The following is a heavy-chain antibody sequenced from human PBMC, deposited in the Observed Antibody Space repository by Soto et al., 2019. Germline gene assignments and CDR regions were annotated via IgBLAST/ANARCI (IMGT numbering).Heavy chain of an antibody. CDR1: GGSISSYY. CDR3: AISLPGSGSYSDDYYYYGMDV. D-gene: IGHD3-10*01. J-gene: IGHJ6*02. CDR2: IYYSGST. Sequence: SETLSLTWTVSGGSISSYYWSWIRQPPGKGMEWIGYIYYSGSTYYKPSLKSRVTISVDTSKNQFSLKLSSVTAADTAVYYCAISLPGSGSYSDDYYYYGMDVWGQGTTVTVSS. V-gene: IGHV4-59*06.